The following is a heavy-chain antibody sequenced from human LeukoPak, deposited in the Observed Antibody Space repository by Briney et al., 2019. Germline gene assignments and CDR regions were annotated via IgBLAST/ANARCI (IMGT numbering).Heavy chain of an antibody. Sequence: GGSLRLSCAASGFTFSSSGMHWVRQAPGKGLEWVAVISYDESNKYYADSVKGRFTISRDKSKNTLYLQMNSLRAEDTAVYYCAKDVSEWLASDYWGQGTLVTVSS. CDR3: AKDVSEWLASDY. V-gene: IGHV3-30*18. CDR1: GFTFSSSG. CDR2: ISYDESNK. D-gene: IGHD6-19*01. J-gene: IGHJ4*02.